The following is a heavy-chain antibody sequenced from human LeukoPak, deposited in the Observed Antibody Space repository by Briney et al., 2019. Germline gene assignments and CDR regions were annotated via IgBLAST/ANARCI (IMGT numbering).Heavy chain of an antibody. J-gene: IGHJ6*02. D-gene: IGHD4/OR15-4a*01. CDR2: IYYSGST. Sequence: PSETLSLTCTVSGGSISSSSYWGWIRQPPGKGLEWIGSIYYSGSTYYNPSLKSRVTISVDTSKNQFSLKLSSVTAADTAVYYCGRHQTMYYGMDVWGQGTTVTVSS. CDR1: GGSISSSSY. CDR3: GRHQTMYYGMDV. V-gene: IGHV4-39*01.